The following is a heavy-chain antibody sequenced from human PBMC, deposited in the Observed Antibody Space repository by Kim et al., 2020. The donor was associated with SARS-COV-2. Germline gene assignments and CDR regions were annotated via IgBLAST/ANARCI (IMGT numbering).Heavy chain of an antibody. CDR2: INNSGGNT. Sequence: GGSLRLSCAVTGFTFSSYAMSWVRQAPGKGLEWVSGINNSGGNTNYADSVKGRFTISRDNSKNTLYLQMNSLRAEDTAVYYCEKDPHGDGYFDCWGQGTL. J-gene: IGHJ4*02. V-gene: IGHV3-23*01. CDR1: GFTFSSYA. CDR3: EKDPHGDGYFDC.